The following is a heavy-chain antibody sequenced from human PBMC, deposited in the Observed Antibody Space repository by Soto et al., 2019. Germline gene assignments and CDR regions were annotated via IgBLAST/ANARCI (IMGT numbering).Heavy chain of an antibody. J-gene: IGHJ6*02. CDR1: AYTYTGYG. CDR2: ISAYNGNT. Sequence: SVKVSCKSSAYTYTGYGISLVRQAPGQGPEWMGWISAYNGNTNYAQKLQGRVTMTTDTSTSTAYMELRSLRSDDTAVYYCARDLRRDIAAAQAAYYYGMDVWGQGTTVTVSS. CDR3: ARDLRRDIAAAQAAYYYGMDV. D-gene: IGHD6-13*01. V-gene: IGHV1-18*04.